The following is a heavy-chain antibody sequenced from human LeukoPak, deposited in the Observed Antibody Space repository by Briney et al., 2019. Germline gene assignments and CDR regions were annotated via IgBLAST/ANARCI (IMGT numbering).Heavy chain of an antibody. CDR1: GFTFSSYG. CDR3: ARVYYDSSGSDY. J-gene: IGHJ4*02. Sequence: PGGSLRLSCAASGFTFSSYGMSWVRQAPGKGLEWVSAITGSGGYTYYADSVKGRFTISRDNSKNTLYLQMNSLRAEDTAVYYCARVYYDSSGSDYWGQGTLVTVSS. CDR2: ITGSGGYT. V-gene: IGHV3-23*01. D-gene: IGHD3-22*01.